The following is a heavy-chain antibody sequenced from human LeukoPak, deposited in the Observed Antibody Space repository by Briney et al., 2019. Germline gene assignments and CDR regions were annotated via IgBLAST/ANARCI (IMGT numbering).Heavy chain of an antibody. Sequence: GASLRLSCAASGFTFSSYAMSWVPQAPRKALEWFSAISGSGGSTYYADSVKGRFTISRDNSKNTLYLQMNSLRAEDTAVYYCAKAEGHGDYYFDYWGQGTLVTVSS. D-gene: IGHD4-17*01. CDR3: AKAEGHGDYYFDY. J-gene: IGHJ4*02. V-gene: IGHV3-23*01. CDR2: ISGSGGST. CDR1: GFTFSSYA.